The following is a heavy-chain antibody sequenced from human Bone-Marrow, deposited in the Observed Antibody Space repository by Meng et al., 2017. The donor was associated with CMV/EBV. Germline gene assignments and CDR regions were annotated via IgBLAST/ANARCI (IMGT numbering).Heavy chain of an antibody. CDR2: INSYKPNT. CDR1: GYTFSNYG. CDR3: ARRGYRTTARTWDSLDI. Sequence: ASVKVSCKASGYTFSNYGITWVRQAPGQGLEWMGWINSYKPNTNYAQKLQGRVTMTTDTSTSTAYMELRSLRSDDTAVYYCARRGYRTTARTWDSLDIWGQGTMVTVSS. D-gene: IGHD4-11*01. J-gene: IGHJ3*02. V-gene: IGHV1-18*01.